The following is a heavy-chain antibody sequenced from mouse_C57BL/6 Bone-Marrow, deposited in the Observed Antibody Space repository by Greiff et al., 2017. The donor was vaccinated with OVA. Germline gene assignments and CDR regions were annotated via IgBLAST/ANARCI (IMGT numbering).Heavy chain of an antibody. CDR1: GFTFSSYA. D-gene: IGHD1-1*01. V-gene: IGHV5-4*01. J-gene: IGHJ3*01. Sequence: EVKLVESGGGLVKPGGSLKLSCAASGFTFSSYAMSWVRQTPEQRLEWVATISDGGSYTYYPDNVKGRFTLSRDNATNNLYLQMSHLKSEDTAMYYCARDFFYYCGKGAWFAYWGQGTLVTVSA. CDR3: ARDFFYYCGKGAWFAY. CDR2: ISDGGSYT.